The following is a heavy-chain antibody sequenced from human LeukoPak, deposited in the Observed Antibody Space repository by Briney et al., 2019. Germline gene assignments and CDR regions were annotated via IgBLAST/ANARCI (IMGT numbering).Heavy chain of an antibody. J-gene: IGHJ4*02. V-gene: IGHV3-7*01. CDR1: GFTFSSYW. D-gene: IGHD2-8*01. CDR2: IKQNGSEK. Sequence: GGSLRLSCAASGFTFSSYWMSWVRQAPGKGLEWVANIKQNGSEKDYVDSEKGRFTISRDNAKNSLYLQMNSLRVEDTAVYYCADPGVGYWGQGTLVTVSS. CDR3: ADPGVGY.